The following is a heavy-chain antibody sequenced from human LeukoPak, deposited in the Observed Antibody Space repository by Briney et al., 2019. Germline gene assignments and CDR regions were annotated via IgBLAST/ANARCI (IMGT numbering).Heavy chain of an antibody. Sequence: PSETLSLTCTVSGGSISSYYWSWIRQPPGKGREWIGYIYYSGSTNYNPSLKSRVTISVDTSKNQFSLKLSSVTAADTAVYYCARSYYDSSDYYFTSWGQGILVTVSS. CDR2: IYYSGST. CDR3: ARSYYDSSDYYFTS. CDR1: GGSISSYY. J-gene: IGHJ4*02. V-gene: IGHV4-59*08. D-gene: IGHD3-22*01.